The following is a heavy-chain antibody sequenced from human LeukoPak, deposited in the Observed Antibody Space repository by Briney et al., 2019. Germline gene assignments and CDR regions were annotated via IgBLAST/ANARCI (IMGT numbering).Heavy chain of an antibody. D-gene: IGHD6-19*01. CDR1: GGSISSYY. Sequence: PSETLSLTCTVSGGSISSYYWSWIRQPPGKGLEWIGYIYYSGSTNYNPSLKSRVTISVDTSKSQFSLKLSSVTAADTAVYYCARDRAVAGTMYYYYYGMDVWGQGTTVTVSS. CDR2: IYYSGST. J-gene: IGHJ6*02. V-gene: IGHV4-59*01. CDR3: ARDRAVAGTMYYYYYGMDV.